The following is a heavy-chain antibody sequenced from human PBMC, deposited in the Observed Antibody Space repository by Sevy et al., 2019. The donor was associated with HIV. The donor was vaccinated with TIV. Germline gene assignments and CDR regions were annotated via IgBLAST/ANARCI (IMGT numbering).Heavy chain of an antibody. Sequence: SETLSLTCAVSGGSISSGGYSWSWIRQPPGKGLEWIGYIYHSGSTYYNPSLKSRVTISVDRSKNQFSLKLSSVTAADTAVYYCARGERELRAFHIWGQGTMVTVSS. CDR2: IYHSGST. CDR3: ARGERELRAFHI. V-gene: IGHV4-30-2*01. D-gene: IGHD3-10*01. CDR1: GGSISSGGYS. J-gene: IGHJ3*02.